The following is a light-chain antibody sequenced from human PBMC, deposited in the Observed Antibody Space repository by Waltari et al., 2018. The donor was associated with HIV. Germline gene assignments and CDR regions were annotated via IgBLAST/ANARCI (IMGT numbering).Light chain of an antibody. Sequence: SYELTQPPSVSVSPGQTASITCSGDKLGDKYACWYQQKPGQSPVLVIYQDSKRPSGIPERFAGSNSGNTATLTISETQAGDEADYYGQAWDSSVGFGGGTKLTVL. J-gene: IGLJ2*01. V-gene: IGLV3-1*01. CDR3: QAWDSSVG. CDR1: KLGDKY. CDR2: QDS.